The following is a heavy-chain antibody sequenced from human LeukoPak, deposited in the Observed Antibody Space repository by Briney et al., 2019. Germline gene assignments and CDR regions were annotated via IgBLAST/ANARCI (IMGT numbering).Heavy chain of an antibody. CDR3: ARDHTYYYDGSGYHENWFDP. V-gene: IGHV4-59*01. Sequence: SETLSLTCTVSGGSISSYDWSWIRQPPGKGLEWIGYIYYSGSTNYNPSLKSRVIISVDTSKNQISLKLSSVTAADTAVYYCARDHTYYYDGSGYHENWFDPWGQGTLVTVSS. D-gene: IGHD3-22*01. J-gene: IGHJ5*02. CDR2: IYYSGST. CDR1: GGSISSYD.